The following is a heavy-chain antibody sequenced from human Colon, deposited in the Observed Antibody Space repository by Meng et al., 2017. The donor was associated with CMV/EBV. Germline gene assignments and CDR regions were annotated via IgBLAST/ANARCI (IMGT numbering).Heavy chain of an antibody. CDR3: GRAGARGVPIDV. D-gene: IGHD3-10*01. CDR1: GGSISGHY. Sequence: VPLQQSGPGLVNPSETLSPTCTVSGGSISGHYWTWIWRPAGEGLQWLGRIYSNGRIDENYSLRSRVTISVDTSKNQLSLRLTSVTAADTAVYYCGRAGARGVPIDVWGRGTLVTVSS. CDR2: IYSNGRI. V-gene: IGHV4-4*07. J-gene: IGHJ1*01.